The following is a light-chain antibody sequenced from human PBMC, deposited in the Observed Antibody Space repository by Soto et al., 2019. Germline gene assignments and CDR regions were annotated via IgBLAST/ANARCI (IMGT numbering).Light chain of an antibody. CDR2: AAS. CDR3: QQSYSTLFS. CDR1: QSISHY. J-gene: IGKJ3*01. V-gene: IGKV1-39*01. Sequence: DIQMTQSPSSLSASVGDGVTITCRASQSISHYLNWYQQKPGKAPKLLIYAASSLQSGVPSMFSGSESGTDFTLTISSLQPEDFATYYCQQSYSTLFSFGPGTKVDIK.